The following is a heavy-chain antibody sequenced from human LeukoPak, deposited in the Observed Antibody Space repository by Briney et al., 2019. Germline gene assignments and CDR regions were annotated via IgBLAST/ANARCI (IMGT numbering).Heavy chain of an antibody. V-gene: IGHV3-21*01. CDR2: ISSSSSYI. Sequence: GGSLRLSCAASGFTFSSYSMNWVRQAPGKGLEWVSSISSSSSYIYYADSVKGRFTISRVNAKNSLYLQMNSLRAEDTAVYYCARDLSVVVPAAMFYYYYGMDVWGQGTTVTVSS. D-gene: IGHD2-2*01. CDR1: GFTFSSYS. CDR3: ARDLSVVVPAAMFYYYYGMDV. J-gene: IGHJ6*02.